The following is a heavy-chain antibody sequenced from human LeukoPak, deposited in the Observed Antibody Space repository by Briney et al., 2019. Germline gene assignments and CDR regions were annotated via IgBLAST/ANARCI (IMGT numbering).Heavy chain of an antibody. V-gene: IGHV4-59*01. CDR2: IYYSGST. Sequence: SETLSLTCTVSGGSISSYYWSWIRQPPGKGLEWIGYIYYSGSTNYNPSLKSRVTISVDTSKNQFSLKLSSVTAADTAVYYCARAHRRVFPYFDYWGQGTLVTVSS. CDR1: GGSISSYY. J-gene: IGHJ4*02. D-gene: IGHD2-8*01. CDR3: ARAHRRVFPYFDY.